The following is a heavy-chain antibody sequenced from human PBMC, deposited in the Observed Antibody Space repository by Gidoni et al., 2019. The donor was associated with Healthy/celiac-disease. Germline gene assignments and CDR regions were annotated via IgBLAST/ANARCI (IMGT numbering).Heavy chain of an antibody. Sequence: QVQLQESGPGLVKPSQTLSLTCTVSGGPISSGDYYWSWIRQPPGKGLEWIGYIYYIGSNYYNPSLKSRGTISVDTSKNQFSMKLSSVTAAETAVYDWARGDDILTGYPFDLWGSGTLVTVSS. CDR2: IYYIGSN. D-gene: IGHD3-9*01. CDR1: GGPISSGDYY. CDR3: ARGDDILTGYPFDL. V-gene: IGHV4-30-4*01. J-gene: IGHJ2*01.